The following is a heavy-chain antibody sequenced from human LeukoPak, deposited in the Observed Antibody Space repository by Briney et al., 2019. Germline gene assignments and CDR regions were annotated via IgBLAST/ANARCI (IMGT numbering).Heavy chain of an antibody. V-gene: IGHV3-74*01. CDR2: INEDGSTT. D-gene: IGHD1-26*01. CDR1: GFTFSSNW. J-gene: IGHJ4*02. CDR3: VRDLGGKSGH. Sequence: TGGSLRLSCAASGFTFSSNWMHWVRQAPGEGLVWVSRINEDGSTTNYADSVKGRSTIFRDNAKNTLYLQINSLRAEDTAVYYCVRDLGGKSGHWGQGTLVTVSS.